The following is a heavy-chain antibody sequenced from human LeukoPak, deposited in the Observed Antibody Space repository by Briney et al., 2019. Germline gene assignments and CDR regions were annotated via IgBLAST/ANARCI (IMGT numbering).Heavy chain of an antibody. CDR2: IYTSGST. V-gene: IGHV4-61*02. Sequence: SETLSLTCTVSGGSISSSSYYWSWIRQPAGKGLEWIGRIYTSGSTNYNPSLKSRVTMSVDTSKNQFSLKLSSVTAADTAVYYCAREEGSYYDFWSGYYRDWGQGTLVTVSS. D-gene: IGHD3-3*01. CDR1: GGSISSSSYY. J-gene: IGHJ4*02. CDR3: AREEGSYYDFWSGYYRD.